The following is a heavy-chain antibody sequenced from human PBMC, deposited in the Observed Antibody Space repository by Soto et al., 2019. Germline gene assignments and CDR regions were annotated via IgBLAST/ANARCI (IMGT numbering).Heavy chain of an antibody. Sequence: QVQLKESGPGLVKPSQTLSLTCTVSGGSISSGGYYWSWIRQHPGKGLEWIGYIYYSGSTYYNPSLKSRLTISVDTSKNQFSLKLSSVTAADTAVYYCAREVAGYSGYDSEDAFDIWGQGTMVTVSS. CDR2: IYYSGST. CDR3: AREVAGYSGYDSEDAFDI. D-gene: IGHD5-12*01. CDR1: GGSISSGGYY. J-gene: IGHJ3*02. V-gene: IGHV4-31*03.